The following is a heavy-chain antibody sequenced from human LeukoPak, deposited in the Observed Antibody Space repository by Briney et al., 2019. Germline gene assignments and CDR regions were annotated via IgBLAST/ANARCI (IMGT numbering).Heavy chain of an antibody. CDR1: GFTFSRYW. Sequence: GGSLRFSCAASGFTFSRYWIHWVRQAPGKGLVWVSRINGDGSTTSYADSVKGGFTISRANAKNTLYLQMNSLRAEDTAVYYCATGNYYDSRGYYTFGHWGQGTLVTVSS. D-gene: IGHD3-22*01. V-gene: IGHV3-74*01. CDR2: INGDGSTT. CDR3: ATGNYYDSRGYYTFGH. J-gene: IGHJ4*02.